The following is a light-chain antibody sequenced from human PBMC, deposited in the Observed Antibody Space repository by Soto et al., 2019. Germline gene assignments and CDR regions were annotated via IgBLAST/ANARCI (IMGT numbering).Light chain of an antibody. CDR1: QSISTF. J-gene: IGKJ4*02. CDR3: QQCFSTPLLT. Sequence: DIQMTQSPSSLSASVGDRVTITCRASQSISTFLNWYQQKPGKAPKLLIYGASNLESGVPSTFSGSGSVTDFPLTISSLQPEDFATYYCQQCFSTPLLTFGGETKVEIK. V-gene: IGKV1-39*01. CDR2: GAS.